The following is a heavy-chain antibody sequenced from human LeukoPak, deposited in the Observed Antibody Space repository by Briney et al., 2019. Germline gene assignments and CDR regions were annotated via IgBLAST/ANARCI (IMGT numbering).Heavy chain of an antibody. D-gene: IGHD5-12*01. CDR1: GGSISSYY. V-gene: IGHV4-59*01. Sequence: TSETLSLTCTVSGGSISSYYWSWIRQPPGKGLEWIGYIYYSGSTNYNPSLKSRVTISVDTPKNQFSLKLSSVTAADTAVYYCARGVEMATISASDIWGQGTMVTVSS. J-gene: IGHJ3*02. CDR2: IYYSGST. CDR3: ARGVEMATISASDI.